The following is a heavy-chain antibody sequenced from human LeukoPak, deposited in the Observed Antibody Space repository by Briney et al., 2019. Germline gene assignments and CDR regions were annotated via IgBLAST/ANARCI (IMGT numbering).Heavy chain of an antibody. J-gene: IGHJ3*02. V-gene: IGHV4-31*03. Sequence: SQTLSLTCTVSGGSISSGGYYWSWIRQHPGKGLEWIGYIYYSGSTYYNPSLKSRVTISVDTSKNQFSLKLSSVTAADTAVYYCARRRGEWELWAFDIWGQGTMVTVSS. D-gene: IGHD1-26*01. CDR2: IYYSGST. CDR3: ARRRGEWELWAFDI. CDR1: GGSISSGGYY.